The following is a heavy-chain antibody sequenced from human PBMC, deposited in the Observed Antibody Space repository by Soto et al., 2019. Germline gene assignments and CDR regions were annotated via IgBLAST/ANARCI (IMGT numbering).Heavy chain of an antibody. J-gene: IGHJ5*02. V-gene: IGHV3-23*01. D-gene: IGHD2-2*01. CDR1: GFTFSSYA. CDR2: ISGSGGST. CDR3: AKDGKYQLSTGWFDP. Sequence: GGSLRLSCAASGFTFSSYAMSWVRQAPGKGLEWVSAISGSGGSTYYADSVKGRFTISRDNSKNTLYLQMNSLRAEDTAVYYCAKDGKYQLSTGWFDPWGQGTLVTVSS.